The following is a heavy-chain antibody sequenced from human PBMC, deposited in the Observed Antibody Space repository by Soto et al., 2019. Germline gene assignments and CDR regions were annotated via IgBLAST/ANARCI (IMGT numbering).Heavy chain of an antibody. D-gene: IGHD5-18*01. CDR1: GFTFSSYA. CDR3: AKDPRYSYGPEYFQH. J-gene: IGHJ1*01. CDR2: ISGSGGTT. V-gene: IGHV3-23*01. Sequence: LRLSCAASGFTFSSYAMSWVRQAPGKGLEWVSAISGSGGTTFYADCVKGRSTISRDNSKNMLYLHMSSLRADDTAIYYCAKDPRYSYGPEYFQHWGQGTLVTVSS.